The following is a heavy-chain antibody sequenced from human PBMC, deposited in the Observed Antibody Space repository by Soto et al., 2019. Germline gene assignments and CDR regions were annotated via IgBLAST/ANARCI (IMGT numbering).Heavy chain of an antibody. CDR1: GYTFTSYG. V-gene: IGHV1-18*01. CDR3: ARGRYGDY. D-gene: IGHD1-1*01. J-gene: IGHJ4*02. Sequence: QVHLVQSGAEVKKPGASVKVSCKCSGYTFTSYGITWVRQAPGQGLEWMGWISAHNGNTDYAQKLQGRVTVTRDTSTSTAYMELRSLRSDDTAVYYWARGRYGDYWGQGALVTVSS. CDR2: ISAHNGNT.